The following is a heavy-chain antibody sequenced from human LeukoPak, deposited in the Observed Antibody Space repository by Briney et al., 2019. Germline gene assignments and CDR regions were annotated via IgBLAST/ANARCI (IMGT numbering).Heavy chain of an antibody. J-gene: IGHJ4*02. D-gene: IGHD5-24*01. CDR2: IDPGDSDT. V-gene: IGHV5-51*01. CDR3: ARGTGYKMFDY. Sequence: GESLEISCQGSGYPFTNYWIGWVRQMPGKGLEWMGIIDPGDSDTRYSPSFQGQVTISADKSISTAYLQWSSLKASDTAMYYCARGTGYKMFDYWGQGTLVTVSS. CDR1: GYPFTNYW.